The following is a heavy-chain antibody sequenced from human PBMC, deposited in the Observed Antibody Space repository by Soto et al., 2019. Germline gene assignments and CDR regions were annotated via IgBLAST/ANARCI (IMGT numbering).Heavy chain of an antibody. CDR2: IYSGGST. D-gene: IGHD6-19*01. CDR1: GFTVSSNY. J-gene: IGHJ1*01. V-gene: IGHV3-66*01. Sequence: EVQLVESGGGLVQPGGSLRLSCAASGFTVSSNYMSWVRQAPGKGLEWVSVIYSGGSTYYADSVKGRFTISRDNSKNTLYLQMNSLRAEDTAVYYCARDRIAVAGNPEYFQHWGQGTLLTVSS. CDR3: ARDRIAVAGNPEYFQH.